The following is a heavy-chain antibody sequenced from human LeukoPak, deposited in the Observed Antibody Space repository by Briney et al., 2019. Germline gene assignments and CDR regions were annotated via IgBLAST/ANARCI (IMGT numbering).Heavy chain of an antibody. CDR3: AKDGSGWYVSEYFQH. D-gene: IGHD6-19*01. CDR2: IRYDGSNK. CDR1: GFTFSSYG. J-gene: IGHJ1*01. V-gene: IGHV3-30*02. Sequence: PGGSLRLSCAASGFTFSSYGMHWVRQAPGKGLEWVAFIRYDGSNKYYADSVKGRFTISRDNSKNTLYLQMNSLRAEDTAVYYCAKDGSGWYVSEYFQHWGQGTLVTVSS.